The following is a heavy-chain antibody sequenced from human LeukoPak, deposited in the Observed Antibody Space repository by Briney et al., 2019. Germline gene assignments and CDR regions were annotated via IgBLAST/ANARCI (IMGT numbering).Heavy chain of an antibody. CDR3: AELGITMIRGV. Sequence: SGGSLRLSCAASGFTFSSYWMNWVRQAPGKGLEWVSYISSSGSTIYYADSVKGRFTISRDNAKNSLYLQMNSLRAEDTAVYYCAELGITMIRGVWGKGTTVTISS. V-gene: IGHV3-48*04. CDR2: ISSSGSTI. CDR1: GFTFSSYW. J-gene: IGHJ6*04. D-gene: IGHD3-22*01.